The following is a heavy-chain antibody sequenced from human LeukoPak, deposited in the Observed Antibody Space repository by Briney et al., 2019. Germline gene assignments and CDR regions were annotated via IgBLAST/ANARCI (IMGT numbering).Heavy chain of an antibody. D-gene: IGHD2-15*01. J-gene: IGHJ3*02. CDR3: ARTGVGSGDAFDI. Sequence: GGSLRLSCAASGFTFSSYSMNWVRQAPGKGLEWVSSISSSSYIYYAVSVKGRFTISRDNAKNSLYLQMNSLRAEDTAVYYCARTGVGSGDAFDIWGQGTMVTVSS. CDR2: ISSSSYI. V-gene: IGHV3-21*01. CDR1: GFTFSSYS.